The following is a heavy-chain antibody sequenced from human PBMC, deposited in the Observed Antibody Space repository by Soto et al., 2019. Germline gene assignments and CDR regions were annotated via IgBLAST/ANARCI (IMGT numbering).Heavy chain of an antibody. J-gene: IGHJ4*02. D-gene: IGHD3-9*01. CDR1: AGSVSTEH. CDR3: ATYFVGAGGRGY. CDR2: FSYRGST. V-gene: IGHV4-59*02. Sequence: QVQLQESGPGLVKPSETLSLTCTVSAGSVSTEHWSWIRQPPGKGLEWIGCFSYRGSTYYNPSLKSRIPIPVDTPKNQFSLELIFVPAADTAVYYCATYFVGAGGRGYWGQGTLVTVSS.